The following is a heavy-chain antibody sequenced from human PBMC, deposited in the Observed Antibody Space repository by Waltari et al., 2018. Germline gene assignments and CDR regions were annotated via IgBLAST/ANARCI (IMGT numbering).Heavy chain of an antibody. V-gene: IGHV1-69*04. J-gene: IGHJ3*01. CDR1: GDTFNRYA. CDR2: IGPVLQMT. Sequence: QVQVMQSGAEMKQPGSSVKVSCTVSGDTFNRYAVSWVRQAPGQGLEWMGRIGPVLQMTNYARGFRGRITLTASTSATTAFMDLSGLRSEDTAVYYCALSPQQLLAFDFWGQGTMVTVSS. D-gene: IGHD6-13*01. CDR3: ALSPQQLLAFDF.